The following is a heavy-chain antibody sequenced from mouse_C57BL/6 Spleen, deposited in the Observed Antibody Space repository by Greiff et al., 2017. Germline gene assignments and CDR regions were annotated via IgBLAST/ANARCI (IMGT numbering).Heavy chain of an antibody. CDR2: INPSNGGT. J-gene: IGHJ1*03. D-gene: IGHD1-1*02. Sequence: QVQLQQSGTELVKPGASVKLSCKASGYTFTSYWMHWVKQRPGQGLEWIGNINPSNGGTNYNEKFKSKATLTVDKSSSTAYMQLSSLTSEDSAVYYCARSLWSDTPHFDVWGTGTTVTVSS. V-gene: IGHV1-53*01. CDR1: GYTFTSYW. CDR3: ARSLWSDTPHFDV.